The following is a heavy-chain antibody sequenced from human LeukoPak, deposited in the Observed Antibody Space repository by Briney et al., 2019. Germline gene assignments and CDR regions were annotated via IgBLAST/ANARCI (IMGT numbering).Heavy chain of an antibody. CDR1: GGSISSGGYY. CDR2: IYYSGNT. D-gene: IGHD1-7*01. Sequence: SETLSLTCTVSGGSISSGGYYWSWIRQHPGKGLEWIGYIYYSGNTYYNPSLKSRATISLDTSKNQFSLRLSSVTAADTAVYYCARASNTNYRSGNSLFDFWGQGTLVAVSS. V-gene: IGHV4-31*03. CDR3: ARASNTNYRSGNSLFDF. J-gene: IGHJ4*02.